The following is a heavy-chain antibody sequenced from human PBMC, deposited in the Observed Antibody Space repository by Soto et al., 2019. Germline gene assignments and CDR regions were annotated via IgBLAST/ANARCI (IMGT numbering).Heavy chain of an antibody. CDR1: GGTFSSYA. CDR2: IIPIFGTA. J-gene: IGHJ4*02. D-gene: IGHD6-13*01. V-gene: IGHV1-69*13. CDR3: ARRIAAAGTLRYFDY. Sequence: SVKVSCKASGGTFSSYAISWVRQAPGQGLEWMGGIIPIFGTANYAQKFQGRVTITADESTSTAYMELSSLRSEDTAVYYCARRIAAAGTLRYFDYWGQGTLVTVSS.